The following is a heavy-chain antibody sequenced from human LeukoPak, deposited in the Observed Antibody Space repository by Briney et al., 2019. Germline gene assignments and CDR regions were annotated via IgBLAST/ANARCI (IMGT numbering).Heavy chain of an antibody. CDR2: IYHSGST. D-gene: IGHD2-2*01. J-gene: IGHJ4*02. Sequence: TSETLSLTCTVSGYSISSGYYWGWIRQPPGKGLEWIGSIYHSGSTYYNPSLKSRVTISVDTSKNQFSLKLSSVTAADTAVYYCARAQDGRGIVVVPAWVPAFYFDYWGQGTLVTVSS. CDR1: GYSISSGYY. V-gene: IGHV4-38-2*02. CDR3: ARAQDGRGIVVVPAWVPAFYFDY.